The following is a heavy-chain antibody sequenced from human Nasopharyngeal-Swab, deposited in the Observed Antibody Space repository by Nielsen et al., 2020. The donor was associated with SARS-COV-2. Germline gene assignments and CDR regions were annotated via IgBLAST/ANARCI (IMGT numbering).Heavy chain of an antibody. CDR1: GGSISSYY. Sequence: SETLSLTCTVSGGSISSYYWSWIRQPPGKGLEWIGYIYYSGSTNYNPSLKSRVTISVDTSKNQFSLKLSSVTAADTAVYYCARFIYGGNSNALDYWGQGTLVTVSS. CDR3: ARFIYGGNSNALDY. V-gene: IGHV4-59*01. D-gene: IGHD4-23*01. CDR2: IYYSGST. J-gene: IGHJ4*02.